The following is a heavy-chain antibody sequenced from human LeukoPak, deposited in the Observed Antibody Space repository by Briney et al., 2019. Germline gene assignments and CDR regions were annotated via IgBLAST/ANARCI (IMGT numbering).Heavy chain of an antibody. Sequence: PGGSLRLSCAASGFTFSSYAMSWVRQAPGKGLEWVSAISGSGGSTYYADSVKGRFTISRDNAKNSLYLQMNSLRAEDTAVYYCARAEDYGDYWGQGTLVTVSS. CDR3: ARAEDYGDY. J-gene: IGHJ4*02. CDR2: ISGSGGST. CDR1: GFTFSSYA. V-gene: IGHV3-23*01.